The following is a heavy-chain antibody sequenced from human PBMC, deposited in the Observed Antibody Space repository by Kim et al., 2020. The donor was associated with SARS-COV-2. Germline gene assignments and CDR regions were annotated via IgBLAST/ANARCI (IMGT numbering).Heavy chain of an antibody. D-gene: IGHD3-16*01. J-gene: IGHJ5*02. CDR3: AIMITFGGVLDP. CDR2: INHSGST. CDR1: GVSFSGYY. V-gene: IGHV4-34*01. Sequence: SETLSLTCAVYGVSFSGYYWSWIRQPPGKGLEWIGEINHSGSTNYNPSLKSRVTISVDTSKNQFSLKLSSVTAADTAVYYCAIMITFGGVLDPWGQGTLVTVSS.